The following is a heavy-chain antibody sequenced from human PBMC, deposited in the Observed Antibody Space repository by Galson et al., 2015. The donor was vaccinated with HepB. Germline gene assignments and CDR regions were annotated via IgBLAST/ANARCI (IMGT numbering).Heavy chain of an antibody. CDR3: AKDRRITMVRGALDY. CDR1: GFTFSSYA. V-gene: IGHV3-23*01. CDR2: ISGSGGST. Sequence: SLRLSCAASGFTFSSYAMSWVRQAPGKGLEWVSAISGSGGSTYYADSVKGRFTISRDNSKNTLYLQMNSLRAEDTAVYYCAKDRRITMVRGALDYWGQGTLVTVSS. D-gene: IGHD3-10*01. J-gene: IGHJ4*02.